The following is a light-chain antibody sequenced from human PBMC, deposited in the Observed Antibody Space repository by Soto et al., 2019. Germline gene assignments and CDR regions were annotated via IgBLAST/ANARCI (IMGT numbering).Light chain of an antibody. V-gene: IGLV1-51*01. J-gene: IGLJ2*01. Sequence: QAVVTQPPSVSGAPGQRVTISCTGSSSNIGAGYDVHWYQQLPGTAPKLLIYDNNKRPSGIPDRFSGSKSGTSATLGITGLQTGDEADYYCGTWDSSLSVVVFGGGTKVTVL. CDR2: DNN. CDR1: SSNIGAGYD. CDR3: GTWDSSLSVVV.